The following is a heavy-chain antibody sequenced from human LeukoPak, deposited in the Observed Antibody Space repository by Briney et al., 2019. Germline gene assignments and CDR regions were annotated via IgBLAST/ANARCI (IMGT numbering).Heavy chain of an antibody. J-gene: IGHJ4*02. CDR3: AKDPQNLAYYFDY. CDR2: INWNGGST. D-gene: IGHD2/OR15-2a*01. Sequence: GGSLRLSCAASGFTFGDYGMSWVRQAPGKGLEWVSGINWNGGSTGYADSVKGRFTISRDNSKNTLYLQMNSLRAEDTAVYYCAKDPQNLAYYFDYWGQGTLVTVSS. V-gene: IGHV3-20*04. CDR1: GFTFGDYG.